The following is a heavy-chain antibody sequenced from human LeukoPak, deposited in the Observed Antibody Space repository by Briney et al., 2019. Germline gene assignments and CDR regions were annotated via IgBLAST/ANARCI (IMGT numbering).Heavy chain of an antibody. J-gene: IGHJ4*02. CDR2: ISYDGSNK. D-gene: IGHD6-19*01. V-gene: IGHV3-30-3*01. CDR3: AKEMGDTVAGLDY. CDR1: GFTFSSYA. Sequence: GGSLRLSCAASGFTFSSYAMHWVRQAPGKGLEWVAVISYDGSNKYYADSVKGRFTISRDNSKNTLYLQMNSLRAEDTAVYYCAKEMGDTVAGLDYWGQGTLVTVSS.